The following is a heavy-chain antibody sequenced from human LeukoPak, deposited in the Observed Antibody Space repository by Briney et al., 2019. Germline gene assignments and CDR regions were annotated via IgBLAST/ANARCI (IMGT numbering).Heavy chain of an antibody. CDR2: INHSGST. D-gene: IGHD6-6*01. Sequence: PSETLSLTCAVYGGSFSGYYWSWIRQPPGKGLEWIGEINHSGSTNYNPSLKSRVTISVDTSKNQFSLKLRSVTAADTAVYYCAREGSMTARPFVSIDYWGQGTLVTVSS. J-gene: IGHJ4*02. V-gene: IGHV4-34*01. CDR3: AREGSMTARPFVSIDY. CDR1: GGSFSGYY.